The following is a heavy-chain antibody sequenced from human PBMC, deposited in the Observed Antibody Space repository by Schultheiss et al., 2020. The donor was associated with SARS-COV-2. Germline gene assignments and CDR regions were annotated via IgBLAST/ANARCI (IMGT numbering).Heavy chain of an antibody. D-gene: IGHD3-22*01. CDR2: IYTSGST. Sequence: SETLSLTCTVSGGSISSSSYYWGWIRQPAGKGLEWIGRIYTSGSTNYNPSLKSRVTISVDTSKNQFSLKLSSVTAADTAVYYCARDGYYYDSSGQSSDAFDIWGQGTMVTVSS. CDR3: ARDGYYYDSSGQSSDAFDI. J-gene: IGHJ3*02. CDR1: GGSISSSSYY. V-gene: IGHV4-61*02.